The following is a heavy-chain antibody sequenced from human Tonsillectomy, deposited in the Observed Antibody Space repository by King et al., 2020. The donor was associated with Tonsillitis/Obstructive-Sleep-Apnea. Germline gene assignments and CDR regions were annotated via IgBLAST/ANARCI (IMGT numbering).Heavy chain of an antibody. CDR1: GFTFDDFA. Sequence: VQLVESGGGLVQPGRSLRLSCAASGFTFDDFAMHWVRQAPGKGLEWVPGISWNSGNIGYADSVKGRFTIYRDNAKNSLYLQMNSLRAEDTALYYCAKDFRYCGGGSCYSAHYYYMDVWGKGTTVTVSS. J-gene: IGHJ6*03. D-gene: IGHD2-15*01. V-gene: IGHV3-9*01. CDR3: AKDFRYCGGGSCYSAHYYYMDV. CDR2: ISWNSGNI.